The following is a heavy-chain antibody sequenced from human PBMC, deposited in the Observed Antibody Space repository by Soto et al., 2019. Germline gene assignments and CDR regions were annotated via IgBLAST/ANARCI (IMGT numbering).Heavy chain of an antibody. CDR1: GFPFSSYA. Sequence: LRLSSAGSGFPFSSYAISWNHQAPEKWLEGVSALRDSGVSPYYADSVKGRFTISRDNSKNTLYLQMDTLRVEDPALYYCAKMTSDCYCRFFFMDAAGPGT. CDR3: AKMTSDCYCRFFFMDA. J-gene: IGHJ6*02. CDR2: LRDSGVSP. V-gene: IGHV3-23*01. D-gene: IGHD2-21*02.